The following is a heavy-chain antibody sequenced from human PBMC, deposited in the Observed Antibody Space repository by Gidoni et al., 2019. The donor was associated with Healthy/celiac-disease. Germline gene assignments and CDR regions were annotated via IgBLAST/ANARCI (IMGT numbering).Heavy chain of an antibody. Sequence: QVQLVQSGAAVKKPGSSVKVSCKASGGHFSSYAISWFRQAPGQGLEWMGGIIPIFGTENYEQKFQGRVTITADKSTSTAYMELSSLRSEDTAVYYCARESGIVVVPAAPNWFDPWGQGTLVTVSS. CDR1: GGHFSSYA. CDR2: IIPIFGTE. V-gene: IGHV1-69*06. J-gene: IGHJ5*02. D-gene: IGHD2-2*01. CDR3: ARESGIVVVPAAPNWFDP.